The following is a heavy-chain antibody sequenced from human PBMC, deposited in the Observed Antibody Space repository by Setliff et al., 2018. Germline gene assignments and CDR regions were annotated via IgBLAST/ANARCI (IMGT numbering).Heavy chain of an antibody. V-gene: IGHV4-59*01. CDR1: GGSISPYF. CDR2: IYHNGNT. J-gene: IGHJ6*01. CDR3: ARDRSAYSYGLDV. Sequence: PSETLSLTCTVSGGSISPYFWSWIRQPPGKGLEWIGYIYHNGNTNFNSSLKSRVTMSVDTSKNQFALVLESVTAADTAVYYCARDRSAYSYGLDVWGQGTTVTVSS.